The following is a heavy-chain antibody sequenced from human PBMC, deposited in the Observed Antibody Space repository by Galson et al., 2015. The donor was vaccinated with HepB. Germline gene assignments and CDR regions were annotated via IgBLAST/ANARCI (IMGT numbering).Heavy chain of an antibody. J-gene: IGHJ4*02. Sequence: SVKVSCKASGYTFTVNGISWVRQAPGQGLEWMGWISANSGDTKYAQNLQGRVTLTRNTSTSTAYLELRSLRSDDTATYYCARDRDYRFDYWSQGTLVTVSS. V-gene: IGHV1-18*04. CDR2: ISANSGDT. CDR1: GYTFTVNG. CDR3: ARDRDYRFDY. D-gene: IGHD4/OR15-4a*01.